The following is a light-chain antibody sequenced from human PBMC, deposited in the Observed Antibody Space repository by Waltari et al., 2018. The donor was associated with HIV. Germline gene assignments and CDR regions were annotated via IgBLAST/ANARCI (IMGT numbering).Light chain of an antibody. Sequence: DIVMTQSPDSLAVSLGERASINCKSSPSLLYNSNNKNYLAWYQQKPGQAPRLLLYWASTRESGVPDRFSGSGSETNFTLTISGLQAEDVAVYYCQQYYSTPQTFGQGTKVEIK. CDR2: WAS. J-gene: IGKJ1*01. CDR3: QQYYSTPQT. V-gene: IGKV4-1*01. CDR1: PSLLYNSNNKNY.